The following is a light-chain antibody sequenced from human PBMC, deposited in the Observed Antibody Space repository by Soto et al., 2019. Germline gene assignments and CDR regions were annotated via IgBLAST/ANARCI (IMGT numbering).Light chain of an antibody. CDR1: QTISSW. V-gene: IGKV1-5*03. J-gene: IGKJ1*01. CDR3: QQYDTYSWT. Sequence: DIQMTQSPSTLSASAGDRVTITCRASQTISSWLAWFQQKPGKAPKLLIYKASILESGVPSRFSGSGSATEFTLTISSLQPDDFATYYCQQYDTYSWTFGQGTKVEIK. CDR2: KAS.